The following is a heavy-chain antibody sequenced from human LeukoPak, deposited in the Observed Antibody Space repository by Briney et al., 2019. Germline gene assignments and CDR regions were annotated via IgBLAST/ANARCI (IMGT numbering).Heavy chain of an antibody. J-gene: IGHJ4*02. V-gene: IGHV1-2*02. D-gene: IGHD1-26*01. CDR2: INPKTGVT. Sequence: ASVKVSCKASGYAFTDYYLHWVRQAPGHGLEWMGWINPKTGVTKYAQNFQGRVTMTRDTSINTAYMEVSRLRADDAAVFYCVRDRAMYSPDFDYWGQGTLVSVSS. CDR3: VRDRAMYSPDFDY. CDR1: GYAFTDYY.